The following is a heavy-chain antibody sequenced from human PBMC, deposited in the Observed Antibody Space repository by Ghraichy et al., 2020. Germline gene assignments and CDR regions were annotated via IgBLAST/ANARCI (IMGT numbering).Heavy chain of an antibody. CDR2: INSDGSST. D-gene: IGHD3-10*01. V-gene: IGHV3-74*01. Sequence: GGSLRLSCAASGFTFSSYWMHWVRQAPGKGLVWVSRINSDGSSTSYADSVKGRFTISRDNAKNTLYLQMNSLRAEDTAVYYCARDPQIALLWFGELLQTAFDIWGQGTMVTVSS. J-gene: IGHJ3*02. CDR3: ARDPQIALLWFGELLQTAFDI. CDR1: GFTFSSYW.